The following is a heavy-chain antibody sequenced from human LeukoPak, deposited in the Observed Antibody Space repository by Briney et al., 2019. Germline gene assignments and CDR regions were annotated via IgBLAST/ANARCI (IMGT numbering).Heavy chain of an antibody. Sequence: EASVKVSCKASGYTFTGYYMHWVRQAPGQGLEWMGWINPNSGGTNYAQKFQGRVTMTGDTSISTAYMELTRLTSDDTAVYYCARGTYYDSSAYSGVRLFDYWGQGTLVTVSS. CDR3: ARGTYYDSSAYSGVRLFDY. D-gene: IGHD3-22*01. CDR1: GYTFTGYY. J-gene: IGHJ4*02. V-gene: IGHV1-2*02. CDR2: INPNSGGT.